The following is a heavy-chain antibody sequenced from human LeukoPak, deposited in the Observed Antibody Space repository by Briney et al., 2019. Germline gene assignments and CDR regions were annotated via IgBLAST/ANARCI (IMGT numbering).Heavy chain of an antibody. V-gene: IGHV3-53*01. D-gene: IGHD3-10*01. CDR2: IYSGGNT. J-gene: IGHJ5*02. Sequence: GGSLRLSCVASGFTVSSNFMSWVRQAPGKGLEWVSVIYSGGNTYYADSVKGRFTISRDHSKNTLYLQMNSLRAEDTAVYYCAKGSSPDYYGSGRFDPWGQGTLVTVSS. CDR3: AKGSSPDYYGSGRFDP. CDR1: GFTVSSNF.